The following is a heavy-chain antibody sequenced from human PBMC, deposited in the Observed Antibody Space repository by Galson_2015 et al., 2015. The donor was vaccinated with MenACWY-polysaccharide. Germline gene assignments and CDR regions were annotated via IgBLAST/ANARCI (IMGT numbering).Heavy chain of an antibody. V-gene: IGHV3-23*01. J-gene: IGHJ4*02. D-gene: IGHD1-14*01. CDR3: ANPGLSTGRTSDVDY. CDR2: ISGSGAST. CDR1: GFTFNSYP. Sequence: SLRLSCAASGFTFNSYPMSWVRQAPGKGLEWVSAISGSGASTYYADSVKGRFTISRDNSKNTLYLQMNSLRADDTAVYYCANPGLSTGRTSDVDYWGQGTLVTVSS.